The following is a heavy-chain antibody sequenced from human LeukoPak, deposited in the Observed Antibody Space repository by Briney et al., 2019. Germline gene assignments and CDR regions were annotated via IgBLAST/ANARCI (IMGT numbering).Heavy chain of an antibody. D-gene: IGHD5-24*01. J-gene: IGHJ3*02. CDR3: ARDEKVRDGYNYGPNGQI. CDR1: GFTFSDYY. V-gene: IGHV3-11*01. CDR2: ISSSGSTI. Sequence: PGGSLRLSCAASGFTFSDYYMSWIRQAPGKGLEGVSYISSSGSTIYYADSVKGPFTISRDNAKNSLYLQMNSLRAEDTAVYYCARDEKVRDGYNYGPNGQIWGQGTMVTVSS.